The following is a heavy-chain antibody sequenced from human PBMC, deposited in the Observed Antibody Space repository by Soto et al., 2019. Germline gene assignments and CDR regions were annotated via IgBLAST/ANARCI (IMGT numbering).Heavy chain of an antibody. Sequence: SGGSLRLSCAASGFTFSSYSMNWVRQAPGKGLEWVSSISSSSSYIYYADSVKGRFTISRDNAKNSLYLQMNSLRAEDTAVYYCARDRGGGYGMDVWGQGTTVTVSS. V-gene: IGHV3-21*01. CDR2: ISSSSSYI. J-gene: IGHJ6*02. CDR1: GFTFSSYS. D-gene: IGHD3-10*01. CDR3: ARDRGGGYGMDV.